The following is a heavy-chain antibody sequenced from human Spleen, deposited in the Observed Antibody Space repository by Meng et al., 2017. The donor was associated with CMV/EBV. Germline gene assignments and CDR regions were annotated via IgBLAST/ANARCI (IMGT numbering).Heavy chain of an antibody. D-gene: IGHD2-15*01. J-gene: IGHJ4*02. CDR3: ARLYCSGGSCYTIDY. Sequence: VHVVHTGSELKKPGASGKVSCKASGYTFTSYAMNWVRQAPGQGLEWMGWINTNTGNPTYAQGFTGRFVFSLDTSVSTAYLQISSLKAADTAVYYCARLYCSGGSCYTIDYWGQGTLVTVSS. CDR2: INTNTGNP. V-gene: IGHV7-4-1*02. CDR1: GYTFTSYA.